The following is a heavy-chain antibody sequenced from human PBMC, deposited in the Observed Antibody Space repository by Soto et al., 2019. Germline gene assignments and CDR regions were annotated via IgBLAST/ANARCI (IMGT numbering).Heavy chain of an antibody. V-gene: IGHV3-9*01. CDR2: ISWNGAAT. CDR1: GFTFDDYA. D-gene: IGHD3-10*01. J-gene: IGHJ4*02. CDR3: ANLPLYGSGFDC. Sequence: EAHLVESGGGLVQPGRSLRLSCVASGFTFDDYAIHWVRQAPGKGLESVSGISWNGAATGYADSVKGRFTISRDNAKNSLYLQMSSLRTEDTAIYYCANLPLYGSGFDCWGQGTLVTVSS.